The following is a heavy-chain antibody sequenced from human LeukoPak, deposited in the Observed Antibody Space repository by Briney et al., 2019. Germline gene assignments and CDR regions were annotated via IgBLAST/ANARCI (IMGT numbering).Heavy chain of an antibody. V-gene: IGHV4-61*01. J-gene: IGHJ4*02. D-gene: IGHD6-19*01. CDR1: GGSFSSGSYY. CDR3: ARVGSSGWYVDY. CDR2: IYYSGST. Sequence: PSETLSLTCTVSGGSFSSGSYYWSWIRQPPGKGLEWIGYIYYSGSTNYNPSLKSRVTISVDTSKNQFSLKLSSVTAADTAVYYCARVGSSGWYVDYWGQGTLVTVSS.